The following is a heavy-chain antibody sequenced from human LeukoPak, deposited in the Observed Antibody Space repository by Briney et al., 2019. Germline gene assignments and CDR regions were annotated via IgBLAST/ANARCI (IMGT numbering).Heavy chain of an antibody. CDR1: GFTFSRYG. CDR2: ISGSGGST. D-gene: IGHD3-3*01. Sequence: GGSLRLSCAASGFTFSRYGMTRVRQAPGKGLEWVSGISGSGGSTYYADSVKGRFTISRDNSKNTLYLQMNSLRAEDTAVYYCAKDRIPGFSGPLDYWGQGTLVTVSS. J-gene: IGHJ4*02. V-gene: IGHV3-23*01. CDR3: AKDRIPGFSGPLDY.